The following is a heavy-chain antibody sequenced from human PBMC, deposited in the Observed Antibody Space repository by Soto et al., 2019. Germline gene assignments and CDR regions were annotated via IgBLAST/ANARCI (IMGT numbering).Heavy chain of an antibody. D-gene: IGHD6-13*01. V-gene: IGHV6-1*01. Sequence: PSQTLSLTCAISGDSVSSNSAVWNWIRQSPSRGLEWLGRTYYRSKWYNDYAGSVKSRITINPDTSKNRFSLQLTSVTPEDTAVYYCANDAASAGGWFDPWGQGTLVTVSS. CDR3: ANDAASAGGWFDP. CDR2: TYYRSKWYN. CDR1: GDSVSSNSAV. J-gene: IGHJ5*02.